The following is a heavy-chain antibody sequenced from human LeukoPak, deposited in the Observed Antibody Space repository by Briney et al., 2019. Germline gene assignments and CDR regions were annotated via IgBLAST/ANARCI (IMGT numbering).Heavy chain of an antibody. CDR1: GFTFSSYA. Sequence: GGSLRLSCAASGFTFSSYAMSWVRQAPGKGLEWVSAISGSGGSTYYADSVKGRFTISRDNSKNTLYLQMNSLRAEDAAVYYCAIPPIEAVAGTAPWGQGTLVTVSS. D-gene: IGHD6-19*01. CDR3: AIPPIEAVAGTAP. J-gene: IGHJ5*02. CDR2: ISGSGGST. V-gene: IGHV3-23*01.